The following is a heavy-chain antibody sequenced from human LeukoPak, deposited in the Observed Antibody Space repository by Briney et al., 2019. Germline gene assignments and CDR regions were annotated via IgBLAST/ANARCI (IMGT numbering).Heavy chain of an antibody. Sequence: PGGSLRLSCAASGFTFDDYAMHWVRQAPGKGLGWVSFISGDGGSTYYADSVKGRFTISRDNNENSLYLQMNSLRTEDTALYYCAKDGDPHPAGIAVAVTFDYWGQGTLVTVSS. CDR3: AKDGDPHPAGIAVAVTFDY. D-gene: IGHD6-19*01. J-gene: IGHJ4*02. V-gene: IGHV3-43*02. CDR2: ISGDGGST. CDR1: GFTFDDYA.